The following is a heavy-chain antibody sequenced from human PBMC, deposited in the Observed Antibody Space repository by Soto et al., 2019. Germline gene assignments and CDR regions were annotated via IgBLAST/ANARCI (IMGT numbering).Heavy chain of an antibody. CDR1: GFIFGDYA. CDR2: ISWNSGSI. D-gene: IGHD3-3*01. J-gene: IGHJ6*02. Sequence: SLTLSWAASGFIFGDYAMHWGRRAPGKGLEWVSGISWNSGSIGYGDSVKGRFTISRDNTKNSLYLQMNSLRVEETALYYCAKDQGYFTILYGMDVWGQGTTVTVSS. CDR3: AKDQGYFTILYGMDV. V-gene: IGHV3-9*01.